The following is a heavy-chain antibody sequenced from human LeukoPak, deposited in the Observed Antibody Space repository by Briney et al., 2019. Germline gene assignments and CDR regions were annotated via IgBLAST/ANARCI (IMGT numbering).Heavy chain of an antibody. D-gene: IGHD2-2*01. CDR2: IIPIFGTA. Sequence: ASVKVSCKASGGTFSSYAIGWVRQAPGQGLEWMGGIIPIFGTANYAQKFQGRVTITADESTSTAYMELSSLRSEDTAVYYCAKHRYQLLNGFDYWGQGTLVTVSS. J-gene: IGHJ4*02. V-gene: IGHV1-69*13. CDR1: GGTFSSYA. CDR3: AKHRYQLLNGFDY.